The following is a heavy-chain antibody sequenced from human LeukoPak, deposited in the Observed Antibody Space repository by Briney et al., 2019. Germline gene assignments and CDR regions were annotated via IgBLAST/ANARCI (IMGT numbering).Heavy chain of an antibody. CDR3: ARDLPYCGGDCYSGYDAFDI. J-gene: IGHJ3*02. V-gene: IGHV4-59*01. CDR2: IYYSGST. Sequence: SETLSLTRTVSGGSISSYYWSWIRQPPGKGLEWIGYIYYSGSTNYNPSLKSRVTISVDTSKNQFSLKLSSVTAADTAVYYCARDLPYCGGDCYSGYDAFDIWGQGTLVTVSS. D-gene: IGHD2-21*01. CDR1: GGSISSYY.